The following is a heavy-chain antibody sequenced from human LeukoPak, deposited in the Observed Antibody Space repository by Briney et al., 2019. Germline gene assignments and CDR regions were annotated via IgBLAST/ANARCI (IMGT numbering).Heavy chain of an antibody. CDR1: GFTFDDFG. D-gene: IGHD2/OR15-2a*01. V-gene: IGHV3-20*04. CDR3: TRRRARHLLPDY. J-gene: IGHJ4*02. CDR2: INWNGDRT. Sequence: PGGSLRLSCAASGFTFDDFGMTWVRQGPGKGLEWVSDINWNGDRTNYADSVKGRFTIYRDNAKNSLYLQMSSLRAEDTALYYCTRRRARHLLPDYWGQGTLVIVSS.